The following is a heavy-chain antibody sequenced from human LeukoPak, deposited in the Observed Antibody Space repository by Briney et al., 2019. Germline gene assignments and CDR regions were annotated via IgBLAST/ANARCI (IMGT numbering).Heavy chain of an antibody. Sequence: GGSLRLSCVASGFTFSDYYMSWIRQTPGKGLEWVSSISSPSGGNIHYADSVKGRFTVSRDNAKNSLSLQMDSLRAEDTAVYFCARGAYCRTVSRYGVLNWFDPWGQGTLVIVSS. CDR1: GFTFSDYY. CDR3: ARGAYCRTVSRYGVLNWFDP. D-gene: IGHD2-21*01. V-gene: IGHV3-11*04. CDR2: ISSPSGGNI. J-gene: IGHJ5*02.